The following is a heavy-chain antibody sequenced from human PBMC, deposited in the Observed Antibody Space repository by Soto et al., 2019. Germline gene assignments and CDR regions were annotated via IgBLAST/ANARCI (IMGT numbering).Heavy chain of an antibody. V-gene: IGHV1-69*12. Sequence: QVQLVQSGAEVKRPGSSVKVSCKASGGTFSSYAISWVRQAPGQGLERMGGIIPIFGTPNYAQKFQGRVTITADECTSTAYMELSSLRSEDTAVYYCARHVPAAGYYYGMDVWGQGTTVTVSS. CDR3: ARHVPAAGYYYGMDV. J-gene: IGHJ6*02. D-gene: IGHD2-2*01. CDR1: GGTFSSYA. CDR2: IIPIFGTP.